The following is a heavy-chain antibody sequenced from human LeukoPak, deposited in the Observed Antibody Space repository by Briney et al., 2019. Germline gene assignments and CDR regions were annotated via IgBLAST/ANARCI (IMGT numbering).Heavy chain of an antibody. V-gene: IGHV3-30*03. CDR3: ARDRWFGSYYSGAFDI. CDR2: ISYDGSNK. D-gene: IGHD1-26*01. Sequence: PGGSLRLSCAASGFTFSSYGMHWVRQAPGKGLEWVAVISYDGSNKYYADSVKGRFTISRDNSKNTLYLQMNSLRAEDTAVYYCARDRWFGSYYSGAFDIWGQGTMVTVSS. CDR1: GFTFSSYG. J-gene: IGHJ3*02.